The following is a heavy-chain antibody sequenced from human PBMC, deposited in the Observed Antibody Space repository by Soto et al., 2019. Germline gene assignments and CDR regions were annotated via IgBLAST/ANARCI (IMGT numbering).Heavy chain of an antibody. D-gene: IGHD2-15*01. V-gene: IGHV4-30-4*01. CDR2: IYYSGST. CDR1: GGSISSGDYY. Sequence: SETLSLTCTVSGGSISSGDYYWSWIRQPPGKGLEWIGYIYYSGSTYYNPSLKSRVTISVDTSKNQFSLKLSSVTAADTAVYYCASLGYCSGGSCYPGGFQHWGQGTLVTVSS. J-gene: IGHJ1*01. CDR3: ASLGYCSGGSCYPGGFQH.